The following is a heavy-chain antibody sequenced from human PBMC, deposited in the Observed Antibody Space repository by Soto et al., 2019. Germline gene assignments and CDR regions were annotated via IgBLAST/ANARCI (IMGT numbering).Heavy chain of an antibody. D-gene: IGHD2-15*01. CDR1: GYTFTSYW. Sequence: GESLKISCKGSGYTFTSYWIGWVRQMPGEGLEWMGVIYPSDSDIRYSPSFQGKVTISADKSITTAYLQWSSLKAADTAMYYCVRSGTSSGRFSDYWGPGTLVTVS. V-gene: IGHV5-51*01. CDR3: VRSGTSSGRFSDY. J-gene: IGHJ4*02. CDR2: IYPSDSDI.